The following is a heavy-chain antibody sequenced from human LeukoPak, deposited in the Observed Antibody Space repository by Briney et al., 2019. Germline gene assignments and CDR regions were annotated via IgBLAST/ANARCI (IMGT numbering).Heavy chain of an antibody. CDR2: IKKDGSEN. J-gene: IGHJ3*02. CDR3: ARDWQWQQLDGDAFDI. D-gene: IGHD6-13*01. Sequence: GGSLRLSCAASAFTFSGYWMSWVRQAQGHGLEWVVNIKKDGSENYYVDSVKGRFTISRDNAKNSLFLQMNSLRAEDTAVYYCARDWQWQQLDGDAFDIWGQGTMVTVS. CDR1: AFTFSGYW. V-gene: IGHV3-7*04.